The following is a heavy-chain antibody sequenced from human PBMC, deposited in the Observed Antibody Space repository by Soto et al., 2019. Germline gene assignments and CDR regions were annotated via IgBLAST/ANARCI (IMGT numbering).Heavy chain of an antibody. D-gene: IGHD1-7*01. CDR2: IYTDGSRA. CDR1: GFTFSINW. Sequence: EVQLVESGGGLVQPGGCLRLSCEAYGFTFSINWMHLVRQAPGKCLVWLSRIYTDGSRADYADSVKGRFTISRYNAKNTVYLQVNSLGAEDTAVYYCARGAQNYYYFDYWGQGTLVTVSS. V-gene: IGHV3-74*01. J-gene: IGHJ4*02. CDR3: ARGAQNYYYFDY.